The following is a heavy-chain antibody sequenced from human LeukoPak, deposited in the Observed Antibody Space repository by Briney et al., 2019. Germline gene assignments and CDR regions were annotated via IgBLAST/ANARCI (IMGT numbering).Heavy chain of an antibody. D-gene: IGHD2-8*01. CDR2: IYYSVST. V-gene: IGHV4-31*03. CDR1: GGSISSGSYY. CDR3: ARLYDSFRAFDI. J-gene: IGHJ3*02. Sequence: SETLSLTCSVSGGSISSGSYYWSWIRQHPGKGLEWIGYIYYSVSTYYNPSLKSRVTISVDTSKNQFSLKLNSVTAADTAVYYCARLYDSFRAFDIWGQGTIITVSS.